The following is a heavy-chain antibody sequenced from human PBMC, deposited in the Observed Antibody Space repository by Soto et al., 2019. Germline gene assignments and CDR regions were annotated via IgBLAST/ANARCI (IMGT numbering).Heavy chain of an antibody. J-gene: IGHJ4*02. CDR2: LWSYWSTGTNE. CDR1: GFTFSSYG. V-gene: IGHV3-33*01. Sequence: SLRLSCAASGFTFSSYGMHWVRQVPGKGLEWVAVLWSYWSTGTNEYYADSVKGRFTISRDNSKNMLYLQMNSLRGEDTAVYYCARVGGSYYFDHWGQGTLVTVSS. D-gene: IGHD3-16*01. CDR3: ARVGGSYYFDH.